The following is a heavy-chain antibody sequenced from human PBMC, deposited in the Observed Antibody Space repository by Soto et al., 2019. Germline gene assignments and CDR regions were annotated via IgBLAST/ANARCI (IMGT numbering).Heavy chain of an antibody. CDR1: GFSVTNNY. CDR2: IDIGGNT. Sequence: EVQVVESGGGLVQPGGSLRLSCAASGFSVTNNYMNWVRQAPGTGLEWVSIIDIGGNTYYADSVKDRFTISRDNSRNTLDLHMASLRAEDTAVYYCARGRGSTGYLGREHYFDYWGQGTLVTVSP. D-gene: IGHD2-2*01. J-gene: IGHJ4*02. CDR3: ARGRGSTGYLGREHYFDY. V-gene: IGHV3-66*01.